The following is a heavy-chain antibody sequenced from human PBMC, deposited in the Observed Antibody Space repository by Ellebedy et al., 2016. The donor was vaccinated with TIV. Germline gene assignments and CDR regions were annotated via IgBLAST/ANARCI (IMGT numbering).Heavy chain of an antibody. V-gene: IGHV3-74*01. J-gene: IGHJ2*01. CDR3: ARGYGGTSAYWYFDL. CDR2: INSDGSDT. Sequence: GESLKISCAASGFIFSGYWMHWVRQAPGKGLVWVSRINSDGSDTAYADSVRGRFTISRDNSKNILYLQMNSLGAEDTAMYYCARGYGGTSAYWYFDLWGRGTLVTVSS. CDR1: GFIFSGYW. D-gene: IGHD4-23*01.